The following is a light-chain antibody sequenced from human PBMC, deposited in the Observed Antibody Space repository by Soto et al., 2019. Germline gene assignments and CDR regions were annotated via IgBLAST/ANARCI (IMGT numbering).Light chain of an antibody. J-gene: IGLJ1*01. CDR1: NSDVGAFNF. V-gene: IGLV2-14*01. Sequence: QSALTQPASVSGSPGQSITISCTGTNSDVGAFNFVFWYQQHPGKAPKLIIYEVSNRPSGVSNRFSGSKSGNTASLTISGLQAGDEADYYCTSYTSTSHYVFGTGTKLTVL. CDR3: TSYTSTSHYV. CDR2: EVS.